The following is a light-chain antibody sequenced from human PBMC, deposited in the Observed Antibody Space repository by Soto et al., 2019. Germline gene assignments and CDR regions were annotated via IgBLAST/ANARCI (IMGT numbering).Light chain of an antibody. CDR1: QSVISSY. Sequence: VLTQSPGSLSLSPGEIATLSCRASQSVISSYLAWYQQKPGQAPRLLIYGASSRATGIPDGFSGSGSGKDFTLTISRLEPEDCAVYYCQQFGGSLAWTFGQGTKVDIK. J-gene: IGKJ1*01. CDR3: QQFGGSLAWT. CDR2: GAS. V-gene: IGKV3-20*01.